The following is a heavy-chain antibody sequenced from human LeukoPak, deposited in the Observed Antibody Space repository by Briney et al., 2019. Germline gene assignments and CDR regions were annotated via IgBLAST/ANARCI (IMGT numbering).Heavy chain of an antibody. D-gene: IGHD3-10*01. CDR3: VRQGYTASYYFVDY. Sequence: PSETLSLTCTVSAGSINSYYWGWVRQPAGKGLEWIGRIYTTGTTNYSPSLKSRLTMSVDTSKNQFSLSLRSVTAADTAVYYCVRQGYTASYYFVDYWSQGTLVTVSS. CDR1: AGSINSYY. CDR2: IYTTGTT. V-gene: IGHV4-4*07. J-gene: IGHJ4*02.